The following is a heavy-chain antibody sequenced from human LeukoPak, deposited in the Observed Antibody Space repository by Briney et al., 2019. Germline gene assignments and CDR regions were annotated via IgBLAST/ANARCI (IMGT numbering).Heavy chain of an antibody. D-gene: IGHD5-12*01. CDR2: TSGSGGTT. J-gene: IGHJ3*02. CDR1: GFTFTTYG. CDR3: AKDLSYSGYDSRVGPDAFDI. V-gene: IGHV3-23*01. Sequence: GGSLRLSCAASGFTFTTYGLHWVRQAPGKGLEWVSITSGSGGTTYYADSVQGRFTISRDNSKNTLYLQMNSLRAEDTAVYYCAKDLSYSGYDSRVGPDAFDIWGQGTMVTVSS.